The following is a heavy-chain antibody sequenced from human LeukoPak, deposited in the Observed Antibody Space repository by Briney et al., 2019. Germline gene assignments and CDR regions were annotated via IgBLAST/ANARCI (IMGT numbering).Heavy chain of an antibody. Sequence: GGSLRLSCAASGFTFSSYAMHWVRQAPGKGLEWVAVISYDGSNKYYADSVKGRFIISRDNSKNTLYLQMNSLRAEDTAVYYCARAHQNIAVAGYWGQGTLVTVSS. D-gene: IGHD6-19*01. CDR1: GFTFSSYA. CDR3: ARAHQNIAVAGY. CDR2: ISYDGSNK. V-gene: IGHV3-30-3*01. J-gene: IGHJ4*02.